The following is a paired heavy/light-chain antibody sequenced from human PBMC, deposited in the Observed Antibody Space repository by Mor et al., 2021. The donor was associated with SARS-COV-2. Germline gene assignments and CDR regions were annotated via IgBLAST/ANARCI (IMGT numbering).Heavy chain of an antibody. D-gene: IGHD4-17*01. V-gene: IGHV1-69*01. J-gene: IGHJ6*02. CDR1: GGTFGAYS. CDR3: ARDTGLTGLAGMDV. CDR2: IIPIIGTT. Sequence: QVQLLQSGAEVKKPGSLVKVSCKASGGTFGAYSITWVRQAPGQGLEWMGLIIPIIGTTNYAQNFQGRVIFTADELTSTAYMELSSLRSEDTAVYYCARDTGLTGLAGMDVWGQGTTVIVSS.
Light chain of an antibody. CDR2: DAS. J-gene: IGKJ1*01. Sequence: EIVLTQSPATLSLSPGERATLSCRASQSVDNYLAWYQQKPGQAPRLLIFDASNRAPGIPARFSGSGSGTDFTLTINSLEPEDVAVYYCQQRNNWWTFGQGTKVEIK. CDR3: QQRNNWWT. CDR1: QSVDNY. V-gene: IGKV3-11*01.